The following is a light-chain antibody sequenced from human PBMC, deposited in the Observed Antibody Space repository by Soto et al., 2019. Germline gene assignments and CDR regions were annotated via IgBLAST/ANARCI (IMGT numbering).Light chain of an antibody. J-gene: IGKJ1*01. Sequence: EIVLTQSPGTLSLSPGERATLSCRASQSVISTYLAWYQQKPGQAPRLLISGASTRATGVPDRFSGSGSGTDFTLTSSRLEPEDFAVYYCQQYGSSRAFGQGTKVELK. CDR2: GAS. CDR3: QQYGSSRA. V-gene: IGKV3-20*01. CDR1: QSVISTY.